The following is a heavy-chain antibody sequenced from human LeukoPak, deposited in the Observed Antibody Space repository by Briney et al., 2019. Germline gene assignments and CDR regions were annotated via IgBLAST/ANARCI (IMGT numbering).Heavy chain of an antibody. J-gene: IGHJ4*02. CDR2: ISYDGSNK. V-gene: IGHV3-30*04. CDR1: GFTFSSYA. D-gene: IGHD6-19*01. Sequence: GRSLRLSCAASGFTFSSYAMHWVRQAPGKGLEWVAVISYDGSNKYYADSVKGRFTISRDNSKNTPYLQMNSLRAEDTAVYYCARVQDSSGWYYFDYWGQGTLVSVSS. CDR3: ARVQDSSGWYYFDY.